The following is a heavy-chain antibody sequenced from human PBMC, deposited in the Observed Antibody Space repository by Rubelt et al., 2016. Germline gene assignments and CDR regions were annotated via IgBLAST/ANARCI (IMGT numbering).Heavy chain of an antibody. J-gene: IGHJ6*02. CDR1: GGSFSGYY. CDR2: INHSGST. V-gene: IGHV4-34*01. CDR3: ARTDDILTSDV. Sequence: QVQLQQWGAGLLKPSETLSLTCAVYGGSFSGYYWSWIRQPPGKGLEWIGEINHSGSTNYNPSLKSRVTISVDTSKNQFSPKRSSVTAADTAVYYCARTDDILTSDVWGQGTTVTVSS. D-gene: IGHD3-9*01.